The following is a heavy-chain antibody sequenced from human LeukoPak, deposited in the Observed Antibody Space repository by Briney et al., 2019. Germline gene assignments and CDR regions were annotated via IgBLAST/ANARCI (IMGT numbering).Heavy chain of an antibody. J-gene: IGHJ4*02. CDR2: INHSGST. CDR1: GGSFSGYY. D-gene: IGHD3-10*01. V-gene: IGHV4-34*01. Sequence: PSETLSLTCAVYGGSFSGYYWSWIRRPPGKGLEWIGEINHSGSTNYNPSLKSRVTISVDTSKNQFSLKLSSVTAADTAVYYCARGPGAWFGRREYDYWGQGTLVTVSS. CDR3: ARGPGAWFGRREYDY.